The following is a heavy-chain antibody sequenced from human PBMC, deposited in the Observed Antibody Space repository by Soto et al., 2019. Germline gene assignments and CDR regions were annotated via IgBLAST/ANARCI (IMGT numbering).Heavy chain of an antibody. CDR2: INPNSGGT. CDR3: AREGTSVTTCPYYYGLAV. D-gene: IGHD4-17*01. CDR1: GYTFTGYY. Sequence: ASVKVSCKAAGYTFTGYYMHWVRQAPGQGLEWMGWINPNSGGTNYAQKFQGWVTMTRDTSISTAYMELSRLRSDDTAVYYCAREGTSVTTCPYYYGLAVWGQGTTVTVSS. J-gene: IGHJ6*01. V-gene: IGHV1-2*04.